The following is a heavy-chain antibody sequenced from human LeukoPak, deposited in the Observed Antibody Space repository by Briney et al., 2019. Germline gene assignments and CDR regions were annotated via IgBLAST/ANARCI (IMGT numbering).Heavy chain of an antibody. CDR1: GFTFSSYA. CDR3: ARENDWNYGRGFDY. CDR2: ISYDGSNK. V-gene: IGHV3-30-3*01. D-gene: IGHD1-7*01. J-gene: IGHJ4*02. Sequence: GGSLRLSCAASGFTFSSYAMHWVRQAPGKGLEWVAVISYDGSNKYYADSVKGRFTISRDNSKNTLYLQMNSLRAEDTAVYYCARENDWNYGRGFDYWGQGTLVTVSS.